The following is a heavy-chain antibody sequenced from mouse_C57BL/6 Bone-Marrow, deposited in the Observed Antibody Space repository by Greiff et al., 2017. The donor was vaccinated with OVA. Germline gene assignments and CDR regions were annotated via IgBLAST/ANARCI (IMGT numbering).Heavy chain of an antibody. D-gene: IGHD1-1*01. Sequence: QVQLKESGPELVKPGASVKISCKASGYAFSSSWMNWVKQRPGKGLEWIGRIYPGDGDTNYNGKFKGKATLTADKSSSTAYMQLSSLTSEDSAVYFCASYGSSFYYYAMDYWGQGTSVTVSS. V-gene: IGHV1-82*01. J-gene: IGHJ4*01. CDR1: GYAFSSSW. CDR3: ASYGSSFYYYAMDY. CDR2: IYPGDGDT.